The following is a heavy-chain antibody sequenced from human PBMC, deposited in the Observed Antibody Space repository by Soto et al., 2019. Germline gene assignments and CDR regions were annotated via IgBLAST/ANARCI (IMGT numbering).Heavy chain of an antibody. CDR3: ARHMTPTIFGVARYFDY. V-gene: IGHV4-59*08. CDR2: IFYSGST. D-gene: IGHD3-3*01. CDR1: GASIGSSY. J-gene: IGHJ4*02. Sequence: SETLSLTCTVSGASIGSSYWSWIRQPPGKRLEWMGYIFYSGSTNYSPSLKSRVTISVDTSKNQFSLKLSSVTAADTAVYYCARHMTPTIFGVARYFDYWGQGTLVTVSS.